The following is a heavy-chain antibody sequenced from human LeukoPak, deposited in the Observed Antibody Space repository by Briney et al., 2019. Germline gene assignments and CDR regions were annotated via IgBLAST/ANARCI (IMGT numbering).Heavy chain of an antibody. CDR1: GYTFTGYY. J-gene: IGHJ4*02. V-gene: IGHV1-2*02. D-gene: IGHD3-10*01. Sequence: ASVKVSCKASGYTFTGYYMHWVRQAPGQGLEWMGWINPNSGGTNYARKFQGRVTMTRDTSISTAYMELSRLRSDDTAVYYCARGMYYYGSGSLYYFDYWGQGTLVTVSS. CDR3: ARGMYYYGSGSLYYFDY. CDR2: INPNSGGT.